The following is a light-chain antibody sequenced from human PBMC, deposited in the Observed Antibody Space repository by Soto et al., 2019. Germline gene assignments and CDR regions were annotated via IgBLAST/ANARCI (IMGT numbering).Light chain of an antibody. V-gene: IGKV4-1*01. CDR2: WAS. Sequence: DIVMTQSPDSLAVSLGERATINCKSSQSVLYSSNNKNHLAWYQQKPGQPPKLVIYWASTRESGVPDRFSGSGSGTDFTLTISSLQAEDVAVYYCQQYNNWPRAFGQGTKLEIK. CDR3: QQYNNWPRA. CDR1: QSVLYSSNNKNH. J-gene: IGKJ2*01.